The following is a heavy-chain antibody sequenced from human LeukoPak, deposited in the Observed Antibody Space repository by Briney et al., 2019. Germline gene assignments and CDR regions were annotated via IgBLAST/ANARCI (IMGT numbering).Heavy chain of an antibody. CDR1: GYSFTDYI. CDR3: ARDHGSSWYPY. CDR2: MNPNSGNT. V-gene: IGHV1-8*01. D-gene: IGHD6-13*01. J-gene: IGHJ4*02. Sequence: ASVKDSCKTSGYSFTDYIIAWVRQAPGQGLEWMGWMNPNSGNTGYAQMFQGRVTMTRNTSISTAYMELSSLRSEDTAVYYCARDHGSSWYPYWGQGTLVSVSS.